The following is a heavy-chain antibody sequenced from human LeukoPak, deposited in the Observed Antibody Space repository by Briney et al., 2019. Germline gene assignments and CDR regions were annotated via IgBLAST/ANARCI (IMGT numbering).Heavy chain of an antibody. Sequence: SVKVSFMTAGYTFTGYYIHWMGQVAGQGLEWMGCINPNSGNKHYRQEIQGRVTMTRDTSITTAYMDLSGLTSGDTAVYFCARGGEVVPIVEDAFDFWGQGTLVIVSS. CDR3: ARGGEVVPIVEDAFDF. CDR1: GYTFTGYY. V-gene: IGHV1-2*02. J-gene: IGHJ3*01. D-gene: IGHD2-2*01. CDR2: INPNSGNK.